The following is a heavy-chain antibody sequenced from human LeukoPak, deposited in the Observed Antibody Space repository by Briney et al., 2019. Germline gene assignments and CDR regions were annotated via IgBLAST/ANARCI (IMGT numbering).Heavy chain of an antibody. D-gene: IGHD3-3*01. CDR3: ARGTPYYDFWSGYYDWFDP. CDR2: ISSSSTI. J-gene: IGHJ5*02. Sequence: PGGSLRLSCAASGFTFSSYSMNWVRQAPGKGLEWVSYISSSSTIYYADSVKGRFTISRDNAKNSLYLQMNSLRAEDTAVYYCARGTPYYDFWSGYYDWFDPWGQGTLVTVSS. V-gene: IGHV3-48*01. CDR1: GFTFSSYS.